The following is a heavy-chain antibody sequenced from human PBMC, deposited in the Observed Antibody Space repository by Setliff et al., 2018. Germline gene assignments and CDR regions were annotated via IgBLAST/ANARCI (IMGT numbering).Heavy chain of an antibody. D-gene: IGHD3-3*01. Sequence: SATLSLTCTVSGDYISSQYWSWIRQPPGKGLEWIGYISNRGSTDYNPSLKSRVTISEDTSRSQFSLKLTSVTTADPAVYYCALSDHYPFYYDYWGLGTLVTVSS. J-gene: IGHJ4*02. V-gene: IGHV4-59*11. CDR3: ALSDHYPFYYDY. CDR1: GDYISSQY. CDR2: ISNRGST.